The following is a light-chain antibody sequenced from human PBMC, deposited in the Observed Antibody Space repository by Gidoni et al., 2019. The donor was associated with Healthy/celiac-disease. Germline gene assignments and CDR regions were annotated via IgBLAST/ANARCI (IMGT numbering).Light chain of an antibody. CDR1: AGAVTSGHY. V-gene: IGLV7-46*01. CDR3: LLSYSGAWV. J-gene: IGLJ3*02. CDR2: YIT. Sequence: QAVVTQEPSLTVSPGGTVSLTCGSSAGAVTSGHYPYWFQQKPGRAPRTLIYYITNKPPWTPARFSGSLLGGKAALALSGAQPEDEAEYYCLLSYSGAWVVGGGTKLTV.